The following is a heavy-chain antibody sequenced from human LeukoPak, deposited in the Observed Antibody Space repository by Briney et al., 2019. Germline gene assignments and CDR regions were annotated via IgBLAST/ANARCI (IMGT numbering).Heavy chain of an antibody. CDR2: IYYSGST. V-gene: IGHV4-31*03. D-gene: IGHD6-19*01. CDR1: GGSISSGGYY. Sequence: SETLSLTCTVSGGSISSGGYYWSWIRQHPGKGLEWIGYIYYSGSTYYNPSLKSRVTISVDTSKNQFSLKLSSVTAADTAVYYCAKDYSSGWLNDAFDIWGQGTMVTVSS. CDR3: AKDYSSGWLNDAFDI. J-gene: IGHJ3*02.